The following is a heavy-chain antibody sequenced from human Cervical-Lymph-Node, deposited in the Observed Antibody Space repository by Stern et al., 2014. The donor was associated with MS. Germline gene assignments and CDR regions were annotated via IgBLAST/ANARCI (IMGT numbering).Heavy chain of an antibody. Sequence: QVQLVQSGAEVKKPGASVKVSCKASGYTFTNYPINWVRQAPGPGLEWKGWVSTYNGNTNYAQKLQGRFTMTTDTSTSTAYMELRSLRSDDTAVYYCARDDYSDFVLRGFDPWGQGTLVTVSS. CDR1: GYTFTNYP. J-gene: IGHJ5*02. CDR3: ARDDYSDFVLRGFDP. D-gene: IGHD4-11*01. V-gene: IGHV1-18*01. CDR2: VSTYNGNT.